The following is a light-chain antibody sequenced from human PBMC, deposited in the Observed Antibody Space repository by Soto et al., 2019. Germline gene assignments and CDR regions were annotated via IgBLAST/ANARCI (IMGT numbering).Light chain of an antibody. V-gene: IGLV4-69*01. Sequence: QPVLTQSPSASASLGASVKLICTLSSGHSSYAIAWHQQQPEKGPRYLMKLNSDGSHSKGDGIPDRFSGSSSGAERYLTISSLQSEDEADYYCQTWGTGIPGVFGGGTKLTVL. CDR2: LNSDGSH. J-gene: IGLJ3*02. CDR1: SGHSSYA. CDR3: QTWGTGIPGV.